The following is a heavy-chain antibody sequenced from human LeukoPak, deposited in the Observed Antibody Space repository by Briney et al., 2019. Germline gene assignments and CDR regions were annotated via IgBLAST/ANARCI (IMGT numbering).Heavy chain of an antibody. CDR1: GFTVSTNY. Sequence: GGSLRLSCTASGFTVSTNYVSWVRQAPGEGLEWVSVIYSSGRTYYAESVKDRFNISRDNSRNTVDLQMNSLRVEDTAMYYCARASWGYQFDSWGQGTLVTVSS. J-gene: IGHJ4*02. D-gene: IGHD5-12*01. V-gene: IGHV3-66*01. CDR2: IYSSGRT. CDR3: ARASWGYQFDS.